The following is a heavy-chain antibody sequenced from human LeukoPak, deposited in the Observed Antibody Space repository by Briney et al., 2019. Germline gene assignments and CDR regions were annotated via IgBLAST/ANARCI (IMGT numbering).Heavy chain of an antibody. CDR3: AISVTGYNPPSRWFDP. D-gene: IGHD1-14*01. J-gene: IGHJ5*02. Sequence: SETLSLTCTVSGGSISSSSYYWGWIRQPPGKGLEWIGSIYYSGSTYYNPSLKSRVTISVDTSKNQFSLKLSSVTAADTAVYYCAISVTGYNPPSRWFDPWGQGTLVTVSS. CDR1: GGSISSSSYY. CDR2: IYYSGST. V-gene: IGHV4-39*01.